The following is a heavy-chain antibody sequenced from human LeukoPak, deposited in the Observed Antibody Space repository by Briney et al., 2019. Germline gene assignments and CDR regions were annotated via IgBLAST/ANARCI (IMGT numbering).Heavy chain of an antibody. Sequence: ASVKVSCKASGYTFTSYDINWVRQATGQGLEWMGWKNPNSGNTGYAQKFQGRVTITRNTSISTAYMELSSLRSEDTAVYYCARGHVVVVAAPYYYYYMDVWGKGTTVTVSS. D-gene: IGHD2-15*01. CDR2: KNPNSGNT. J-gene: IGHJ6*03. CDR3: ARGHVVVVAAPYYYYYMDV. V-gene: IGHV1-8*03. CDR1: GYTFTSYD.